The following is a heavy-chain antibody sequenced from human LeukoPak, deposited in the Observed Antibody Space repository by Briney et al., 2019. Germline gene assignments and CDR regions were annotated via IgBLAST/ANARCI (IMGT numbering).Heavy chain of an antibody. CDR1: GGSFSGYY. J-gene: IGHJ3*02. D-gene: IGHD2-2*01. CDR3: ARGQVVPAAIFSIGVLAFDI. V-gene: IGHV4-34*01. Sequence: PSETLSLTCAVYGGSFSGYYWSWIRQPPGKGMEWIGEINNSGSTNYNPSLKSRVTISVDTSKNQFSLKLSSVTAADTAVYYCARGQVVPAAIFSIGVLAFDIWGQGTMVTVSS. CDR2: INNSGST.